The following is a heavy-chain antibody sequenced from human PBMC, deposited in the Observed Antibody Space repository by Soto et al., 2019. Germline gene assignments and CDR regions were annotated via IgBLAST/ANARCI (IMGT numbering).Heavy chain of an antibody. J-gene: IGHJ1*01. CDR3: AREGYYYDSSGYYSTEYFQH. CDR2: IYYSGGT. V-gene: IGHV4-31*03. CDR1: GGSISSGGYY. D-gene: IGHD3-22*01. Sequence: QVQLQESGPGLVKPSQTLSLTCTVSGGSISSGGYYWSWIRQHPGKGLEWIGYIYYSGGTYYNPSLKSRVTISVDTSKNQFSLKLSSVTAADTAVYYCAREGYYYDSSGYYSTEYFQHWGQGTLVTVSS.